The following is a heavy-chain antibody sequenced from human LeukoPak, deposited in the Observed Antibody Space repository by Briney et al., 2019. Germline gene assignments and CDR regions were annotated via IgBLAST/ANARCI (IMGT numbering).Heavy chain of an antibody. V-gene: IGHV4-39*01. Sequence: SETLSLTCTVSGDSISSSNCYWGWIRQPPGKGLEWIGSIYFSGGTYYNASLKSRVTISVDTSKNQFSLKLSSVTAADTAVYYCARGYKVYYYYYYYMDVWGKGTTVTVSS. CDR1: GDSISSSNCY. J-gene: IGHJ6*03. CDR2: IYFSGGT. CDR3: ARGYKVYYYYYYYMDV. D-gene: IGHD1-1*01.